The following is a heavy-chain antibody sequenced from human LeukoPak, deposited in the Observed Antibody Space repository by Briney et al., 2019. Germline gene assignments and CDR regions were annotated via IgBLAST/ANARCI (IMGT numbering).Heavy chain of an antibody. CDR1: GFSFSTSEMC. Sequence: SGPALVKPTQTLTLTCTFSGFSFSTSEMCVSWIRQPPGKALEWLARIDWDDDKYYSTSLKTRLTVSKDTSKNQVVLTMTNLDPVDTATYYCARIRGSSGWIDYWGQGTLVTVSS. CDR3: ARIRGSSGWIDY. CDR2: IDWDDDK. V-gene: IGHV2-70*11. J-gene: IGHJ4*02. D-gene: IGHD6-19*01.